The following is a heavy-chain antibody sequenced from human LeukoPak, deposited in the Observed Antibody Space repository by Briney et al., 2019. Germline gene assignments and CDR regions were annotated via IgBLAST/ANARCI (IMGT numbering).Heavy chain of an antibody. D-gene: IGHD3-10*01. V-gene: IGHV3-23*01. CDR2: ISGSGGST. CDR1: GFTFSSYA. Sequence: GGSLRPSCAASGFTFSSYAMSWVRQAPGKGLEWVSAISGSGGSTYYADSVKGRFTISRDNSKNTLYLQMNSLRAEDTAAYYCAKTRDYYGSGNHYFYYWGQGTLVTVSS. J-gene: IGHJ4*02. CDR3: AKTRDYYGSGNHYFYY.